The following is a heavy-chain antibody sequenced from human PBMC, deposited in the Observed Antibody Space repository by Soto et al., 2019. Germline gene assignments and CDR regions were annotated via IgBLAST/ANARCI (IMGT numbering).Heavy chain of an antibody. CDR2: IYYSGST. CDR3: ARTSGYDLYYFDY. Sequence: SETLSLTCTVSGGSISSISYYWGWIRQPLGKGLEWIGSIYYSGSTYYNPSLKSRVTISVDTSKNQFSLKLSSVTAADTAVYYCARTSGYDLYYFDYWGQGTLVTVSS. J-gene: IGHJ4*02. CDR1: GGSISSISYY. D-gene: IGHD5-12*01. V-gene: IGHV4-39*01.